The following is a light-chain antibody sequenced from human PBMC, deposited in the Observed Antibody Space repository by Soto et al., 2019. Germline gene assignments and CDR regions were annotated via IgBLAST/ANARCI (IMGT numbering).Light chain of an antibody. CDR3: QKYNSAPWT. Sequence: DIQMTQSPSSLSASVGDRVTITCRASQGISNYLVWYQQKPGKVPKLLIHAASTLQSGVPSRFSGSGSGTDFTLTITSLQHEDVATYYCQKYNSAPWTFGQGTKVEIK. V-gene: IGKV1-27*01. CDR2: AAS. CDR1: QGISNY. J-gene: IGKJ1*01.